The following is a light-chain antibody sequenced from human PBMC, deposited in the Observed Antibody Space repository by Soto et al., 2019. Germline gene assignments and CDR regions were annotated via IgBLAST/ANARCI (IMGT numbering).Light chain of an antibody. J-gene: IGKJ2*01. Sequence: DLQMTQSPSSLSASVGDRVTITCRASQSISSSLNWYQQKPGKAPKLLIYAAYSLQSGVPSRFSGSGSATDFTLTISGVQPEDLATYYCQQSYSTPYTFGQGTKLEI. CDR2: AAY. V-gene: IGKV1-39*01. CDR3: QQSYSTPYT. CDR1: QSISSS.